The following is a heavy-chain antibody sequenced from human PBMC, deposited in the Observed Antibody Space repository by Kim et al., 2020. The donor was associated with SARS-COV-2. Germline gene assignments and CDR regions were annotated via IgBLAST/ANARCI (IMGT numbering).Heavy chain of an antibody. Sequence: GGSLRLSCAASGFTFSSYAMHWVRQAPGKGLEWVAVISYDGSNKYYADSVKGRFTISRDNSKNTLYLQMNSLRAEDTAVYYCARDEGSAGHYGDSVFDYWGQGTLVTVSS. V-gene: IGHV3-30*04. J-gene: IGHJ4*02. CDR1: GFTFSSYA. D-gene: IGHD4-17*01. CDR3: ARDEGSAGHYGDSVFDY. CDR2: ISYDGSNK.